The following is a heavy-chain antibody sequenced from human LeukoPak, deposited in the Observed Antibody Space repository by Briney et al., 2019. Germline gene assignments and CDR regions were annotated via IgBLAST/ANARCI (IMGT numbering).Heavy chain of an antibody. D-gene: IGHD3-10*01. CDR3: AKDGHYYGTGSTHFDY. Sequence: PGGSLRLSCEASGFTFSNYAMSWVRQAPGKGLEWVSAISGSGGSTYYADSVKGRFTTSRDNSRSTLYLQMNSLRAEDTAVYYCAKDGHYYGTGSTHFDYWGQGTLVTVSS. V-gene: IGHV3-23*01. J-gene: IGHJ4*02. CDR1: GFTFSNYA. CDR2: ISGSGGST.